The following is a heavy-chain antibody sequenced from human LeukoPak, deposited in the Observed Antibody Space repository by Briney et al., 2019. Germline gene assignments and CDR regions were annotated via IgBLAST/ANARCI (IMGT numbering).Heavy chain of an antibody. Sequence: GGSLRLSCAASGFTFNSYGMHWVRQAPGKGLEWVAVISYDGANKYYVDSVKGRFTISRDNSKNTLYLQMNSLRAEDTAVYYCAKDRSFGGWSHSDAFDIWGQGTMVTVSS. J-gene: IGHJ3*02. CDR3: AKDRSFGGWSHSDAFDI. V-gene: IGHV3-30*18. CDR2: ISYDGANK. D-gene: IGHD6-19*01. CDR1: GFTFNSYG.